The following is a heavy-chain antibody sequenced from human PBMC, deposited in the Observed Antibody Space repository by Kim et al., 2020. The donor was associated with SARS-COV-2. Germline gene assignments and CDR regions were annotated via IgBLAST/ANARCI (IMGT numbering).Heavy chain of an antibody. Sequence: GGSLRLSCAASGFIFSSYAMNWVRQAPGKGPEWVAAIACSGSSTYYADSVKGRFTISRDNSKNIVYLQMNSLRAEDTAVYYCAKQGTGFWTYHYYIDV. V-gene: IGHV3-23*01. CDR1: GFIFSSYA. D-gene: IGHD3-10*01. CDR3: AKQGTGFWTYHYYIDV. CDR2: IACSGSST. J-gene: IGHJ6*03.